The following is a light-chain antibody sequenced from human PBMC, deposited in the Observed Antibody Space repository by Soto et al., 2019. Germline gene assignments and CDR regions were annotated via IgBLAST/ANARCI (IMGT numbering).Light chain of an antibody. V-gene: IGKV3-11*01. J-gene: IGKJ1*01. CDR1: QSVSSF. Sequence: EIVLTQSPVTLSLSPGERATLSCRASQSVSSFLAWYQQTPGQAPRLLIYDASNRATGIPARFSGSGSGTDFNLTISSLEPEDYGVYYCQQRSDWPHTFGQGTKVESK. CDR3: QQRSDWPHT. CDR2: DAS.